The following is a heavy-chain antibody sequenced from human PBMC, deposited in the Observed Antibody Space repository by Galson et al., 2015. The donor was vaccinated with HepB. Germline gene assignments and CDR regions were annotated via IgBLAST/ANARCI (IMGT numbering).Heavy chain of an antibody. J-gene: IGHJ3*02. Sequence: SLRLSCAASGFTFNNAWMSWVRQAPGKGLEWVGRIESRSDGGTTDYSAPVKGRFTISRDDSRNTLYLQMNSLKTEDTAVYYRTTDGYDSSGYDPFDIWGQGTMVTVSS. CDR1: GFTFNNAW. CDR3: TTDGYDSSGYDPFDI. D-gene: IGHD3-22*01. CDR2: IESRSDGGTT. V-gene: IGHV3-15*04.